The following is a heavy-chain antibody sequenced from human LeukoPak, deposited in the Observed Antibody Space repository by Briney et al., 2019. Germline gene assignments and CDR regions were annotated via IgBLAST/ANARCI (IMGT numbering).Heavy chain of an antibody. D-gene: IGHD1-14*01. J-gene: IGHJ3*02. CDR2: INPNSGGT. V-gene: IGHV1-2*02. CDR3: ARRTNRHDAFDI. CDR1: GYTFTDYY. Sequence: GAPVKVSCKASGYTFTDYYIYWVRQAPGQGLEWVGWINPNSGGTNYAQKFQGRVTTTRDTSVSTAYMDLSRLRSDDTAIYYCARRTNRHDAFDIWGQGTMVTVSS.